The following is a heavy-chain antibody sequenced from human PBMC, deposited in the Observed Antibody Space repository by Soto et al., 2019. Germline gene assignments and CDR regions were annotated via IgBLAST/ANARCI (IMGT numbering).Heavy chain of an antibody. Sequence: EVQLVESGGGLVQPGRSLRLSCAASGFTFYDFAMHWVRQAPGKGLEWVSRISGTRNIIDYADSVKGRFIISRDNAKNSLYLQMNSLRPEDTAFYYCVTDMYEGSSGGSLDYWGQGTLVTVSS. CDR2: ISGTRNII. D-gene: IGHD2-15*01. CDR3: VTDMYEGSSGGSLDY. J-gene: IGHJ4*02. CDR1: GFTFYDFA. V-gene: IGHV3-9*01.